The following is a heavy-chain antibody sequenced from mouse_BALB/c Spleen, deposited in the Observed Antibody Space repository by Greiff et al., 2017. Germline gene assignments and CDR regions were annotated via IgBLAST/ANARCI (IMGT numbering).Heavy chain of an antibody. Sequence: EVQGVESGGGLVKPGGSLKLSCAASGFTFRDYYMYWVRQTPEKRLEWVATISDGGSYTYYPDSVKGRFTISRDNAKNNLYLQMSSLKSEDTAMYYCARSPYYVDAMDYGGQGTSVTVAS. V-gene: IGHV5-4*02. CDR3: ARSPYYVDAMDY. CDR1: GFTFRDYY. D-gene: IGHD1-1*01. J-gene: IGHJ4*01. CDR2: ISDGGSYT.